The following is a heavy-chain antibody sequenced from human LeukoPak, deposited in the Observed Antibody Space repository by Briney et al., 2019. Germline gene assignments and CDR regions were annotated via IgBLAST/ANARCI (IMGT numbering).Heavy chain of an antibody. CDR2: IYYSGST. CDR1: GGFISSGGYY. Sequence: PSQTLSLTCTVPGGFISSGGYYWSWIRQHPGKGLEWIGYIYYSGSTYYNPSLKSRVTISVDTSKNQFSLKLSSVTAADTAVYYCARGNGYQLPSGVGAFDIWGQGTMVTVSS. CDR3: ARGNGYQLPSGVGAFDI. V-gene: IGHV4-31*03. J-gene: IGHJ3*02. D-gene: IGHD2-2*01.